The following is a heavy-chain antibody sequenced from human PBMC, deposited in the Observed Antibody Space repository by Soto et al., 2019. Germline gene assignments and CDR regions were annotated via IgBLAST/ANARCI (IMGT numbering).Heavy chain of an antibody. Sequence: SETLSLTCTVSGGSISSGDYYWSWIRQPPGKGLEWIGYIYYSGSTYYNPSLKSRVTISVDTSKNQFSLKLSSVTAADTAVYYCARDFHITGTSPPYGMDVWGQGTTVTVSS. CDR3: ARDFHITGTSPPYGMDV. CDR2: IYYSGST. J-gene: IGHJ6*02. D-gene: IGHD1-1*01. V-gene: IGHV4-30-4*01. CDR1: GGSISSGDYY.